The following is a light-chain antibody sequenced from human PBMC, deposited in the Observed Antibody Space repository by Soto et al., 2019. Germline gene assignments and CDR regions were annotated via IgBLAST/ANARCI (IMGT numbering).Light chain of an antibody. CDR1: SSDVGGYNY. V-gene: IGLV2-14*01. CDR2: EVS. J-gene: IGLJ1*01. Sequence: QSALTQPASVSGSPGQSITISCTGSSSDVGGYNYVSWYQQHPGKAPKLLIYEVSNRPSGVSNRFSGSKSGNTASLTISGLQAEVEADYYCSSYTRRSNSRVFGTGTKVTV. CDR3: SSYTRRSNSRV.